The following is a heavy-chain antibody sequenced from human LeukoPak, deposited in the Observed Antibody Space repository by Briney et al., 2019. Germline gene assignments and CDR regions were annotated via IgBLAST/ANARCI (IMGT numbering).Heavy chain of an antibody. CDR2: IYYSGST. Sequence: SETLSLTCTVSGGSISSGDYYWSWIRQPPGKGLEWIGYIYYSGSTYYNPSLKSRVTISVDTSKNQFSLKLSSVTAADTAVYYCARYTTVVTPGGDYYYGMDVWGQGTTVTVSS. J-gene: IGHJ6*02. D-gene: IGHD4-23*01. CDR1: GGSISSGDYY. V-gene: IGHV4-30-4*01. CDR3: ARYTTVVTPGGDYYYGMDV.